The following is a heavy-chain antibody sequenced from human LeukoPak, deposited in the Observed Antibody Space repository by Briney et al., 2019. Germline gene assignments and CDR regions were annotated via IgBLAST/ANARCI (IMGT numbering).Heavy chain of an antibody. CDR3: ARVVVVAAVISDAFDI. Sequence: SETMSLTCTVSGGSLSSSSYYWGWIRQPPGRGLEWIGSIYGSGSTYYNPSLESRVTISVDTAKNQFSLKLSSVTAADTAVYYCARVVVVAAVISDAFDIWGQGTMVTVSS. CDR1: GGSLSSSSYY. V-gene: IGHV4-39*07. CDR2: IYGSGST. J-gene: IGHJ3*02. D-gene: IGHD2-15*01.